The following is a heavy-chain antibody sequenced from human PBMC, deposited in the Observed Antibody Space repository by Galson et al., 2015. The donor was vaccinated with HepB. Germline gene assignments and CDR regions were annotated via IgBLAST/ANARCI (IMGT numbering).Heavy chain of an antibody. CDR3: ARGYSSGWEDY. CDR1: GGTFSSYT. J-gene: IGHJ4*02. Sequence: SVKVSCKASGGTFSSYTISWVRQAPGQGLEWMGRIIPILGIANYAQKFQGRVTNTADKSTSTAYMELSSLRSEDTAVYYCARGYSSGWEDYWGQGTLVTVSS. V-gene: IGHV1-69*02. D-gene: IGHD6-19*01. CDR2: IIPILGIA.